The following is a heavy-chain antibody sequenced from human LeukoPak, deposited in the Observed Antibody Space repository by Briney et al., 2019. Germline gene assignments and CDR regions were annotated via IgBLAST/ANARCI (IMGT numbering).Heavy chain of an antibody. Sequence: ASETLSLTCTVSGGSISSGSYHWNWIRQPAGKGLEWIGHIYTSGISNYNPALKSRVSMSVDTSKNQFSLKLRSVTAADTGVYYCASSVDTAMVGDYWGQGTLVTVSS. CDR3: ASSVDTAMVGDY. D-gene: IGHD5-18*01. CDR1: GGSISSGSYH. J-gene: IGHJ4*02. V-gene: IGHV4-61*09. CDR2: IYTSGIS.